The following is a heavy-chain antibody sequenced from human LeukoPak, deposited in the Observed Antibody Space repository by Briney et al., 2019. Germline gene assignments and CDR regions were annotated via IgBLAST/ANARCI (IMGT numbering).Heavy chain of an antibody. CDR3: ARRDISGWYYFDY. J-gene: IGHJ4*02. D-gene: IGHD6-19*01. V-gene: IGHV5-51*01. CDR2: IYPGDSDA. Sequence: PGESLKISCKGSGYNFTNHWIGWVRQMPGKGLEWMGIIYPGDSDARYSPSFQGQVTISADKSIATAYLQWSSLKASDSAMYYCARRDISGWYYFDYWGQGTLVTVSS. CDR1: GYNFTNHW.